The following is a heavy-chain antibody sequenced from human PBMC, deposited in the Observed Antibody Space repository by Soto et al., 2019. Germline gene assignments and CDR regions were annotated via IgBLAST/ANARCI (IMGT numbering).Heavy chain of an antibody. V-gene: IGHV4-31*03. CDR2: IYYSGST. Sequence: QVQLQESGPGLVTPSQTLSLTCTVSGGSISSDAHYWSWIRQHPGKGLEWIGNIYYSGSTYYNPSLKSRITISVDTSKNQFSLKLSSVTAADTAVYYCARAIITGTDRGYFDYWGQGALVTVSS. CDR1: GGSISSDAHY. CDR3: ARAIITGTDRGYFDY. D-gene: IGHD1-7*01. J-gene: IGHJ4*02.